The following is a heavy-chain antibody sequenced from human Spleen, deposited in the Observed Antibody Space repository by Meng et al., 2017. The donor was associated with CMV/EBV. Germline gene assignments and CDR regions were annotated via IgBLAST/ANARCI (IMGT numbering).Heavy chain of an antibody. D-gene: IGHD3-16*01. J-gene: IGHJ2*01. CDR1: GFTFSISP. Sequence: GESLKISCAASGFTFSISPMRWVRQAPGKGLEWVAFIRSDGTNQYYADSVKGRFTISRDNSKKTLYLQMRSLRPEDTAVYYCARVPNWGGYFYLDLWGRGTLVTVSS. CDR3: ARVPNWGGYFYLDL. CDR2: IRSDGTNQ. V-gene: IGHV3-30*02.